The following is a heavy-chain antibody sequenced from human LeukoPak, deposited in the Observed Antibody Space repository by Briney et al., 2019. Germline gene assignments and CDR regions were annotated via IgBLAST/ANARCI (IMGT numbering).Heavy chain of an antibody. CDR1: GYTFIGYN. V-gene: IGHV1-2*02. J-gene: IGHJ5*02. Sequence: GASVKVSCKASGYTFIGYNMHWARQAPGQGLEWMGWINSNSGGTKYKEKFQGRVTMTRDTSISTGYMELSRLRSDDTAVYYCARDFSGWQNGLAPWGQGTLVTVSS. D-gene: IGHD6-19*01. CDR2: INSNSGGT. CDR3: ARDFSGWQNGLAP.